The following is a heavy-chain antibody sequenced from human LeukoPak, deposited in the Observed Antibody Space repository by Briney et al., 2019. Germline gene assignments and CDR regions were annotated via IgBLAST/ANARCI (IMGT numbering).Heavy chain of an antibody. J-gene: IGHJ6*02. CDR2: INPSGGST. D-gene: IGHD3-3*01. CDR3: ARRDDFWSGYFPSIYYYYGMDV. Sequence: GASVKVSCKASGYTFTSYYMHWVRQAPGQGLEWMGIINPSGGSTSYAQKFQGRVTMTRDTSTSTVYMELSSLRSEDTAVYYCARRDDFWSGYFPSIYYYYGMDVWGQGTTVTVSS. CDR1: GYTFTSYY. V-gene: IGHV1-46*01.